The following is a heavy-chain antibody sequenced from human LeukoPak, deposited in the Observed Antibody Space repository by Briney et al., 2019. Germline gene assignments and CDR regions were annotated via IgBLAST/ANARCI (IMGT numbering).Heavy chain of an antibody. Sequence: WASVKVSCKASGGTFSSYAISWVRQAPGQGLEWMGGIIPIFGTANYAQKFQGRVTITADESTSTAYMELSSLRSEDTAVYYCATLGGYRKNYYYYGMDVWGQGTTVTVSS. D-gene: IGHD1-14*01. J-gene: IGHJ6*02. CDR3: ATLGGYRKNYYYYGMDV. V-gene: IGHV1-69*13. CDR2: IIPIFGTA. CDR1: GGTFSSYA.